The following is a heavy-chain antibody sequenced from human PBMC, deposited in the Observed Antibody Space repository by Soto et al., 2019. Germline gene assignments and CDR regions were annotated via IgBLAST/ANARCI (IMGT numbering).Heavy chain of an antibody. CDR3: AREIRSDEDTAMVPVSYFDY. Sequence: PGGSLRLSCAASGFTFSDYYMSWIRQAPGKGLEWVSYISSSGSTIYYADSVKGRFTISRDNAKNSLYLQMNSLRAEDTAVYYCAREIRSDEDTAMVPVSYFDYWGQGTLVTVSS. J-gene: IGHJ4*02. V-gene: IGHV3-11*01. D-gene: IGHD5-18*01. CDR2: ISSSGSTI. CDR1: GFTFSDYY.